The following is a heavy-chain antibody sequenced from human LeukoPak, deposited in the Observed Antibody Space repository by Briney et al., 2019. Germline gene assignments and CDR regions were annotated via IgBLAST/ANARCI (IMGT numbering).Heavy chain of an antibody. V-gene: IGHV1-8*01. CDR2: MNPNSGNT. Sequence: ASVKVSCKASEYTVTRYDINWVRQGTGQGLEGMGWMNPNSGNTGYAQKFQGRVTMTRNTSISTAYLELSSLTFEDTAVYYCARGRHPGPTWISEYWGQGTLVTVSS. D-gene: IGHD5-12*01. J-gene: IGHJ4*02. CDR3: ARGRHPGPTWISEY. CDR1: EYTVTRYD.